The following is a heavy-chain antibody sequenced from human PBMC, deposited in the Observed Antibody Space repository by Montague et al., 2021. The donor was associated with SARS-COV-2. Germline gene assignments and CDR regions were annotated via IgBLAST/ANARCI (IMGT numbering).Heavy chain of an antibody. V-gene: IGHV4-34*01. Sequence: SETLSLTCAVYGESVSGFYWGWIRQPPGEGLEWLGEINHSGSPNYNPSLKSRVTMSLDTSKNQFSLKLSSVTAADTAIYYCATRGRGVIPGDYWGQGTLVTVSS. CDR3: ATRGRGVIPGDY. CDR1: GESVSGFY. D-gene: IGHD3-10*01. CDR2: INHSGSP. J-gene: IGHJ4*02.